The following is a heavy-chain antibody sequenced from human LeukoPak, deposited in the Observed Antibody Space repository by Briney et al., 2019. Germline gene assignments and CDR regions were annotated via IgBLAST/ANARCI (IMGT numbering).Heavy chain of an antibody. V-gene: IGHV4-34*01. J-gene: IGHJ3*02. CDR2: INHSGST. Sequence: SESLSLTCAVYGGSFSGYYWSWIRQPPGKGLEWIGEINHSGSTNYNPSLKSRITISVDTSKNQFSLKLSSVTAADTAMYYCARLRSGAFDIWGQGTMVTVSS. CDR1: GGSFSGYY. CDR3: ARLRSGAFDI.